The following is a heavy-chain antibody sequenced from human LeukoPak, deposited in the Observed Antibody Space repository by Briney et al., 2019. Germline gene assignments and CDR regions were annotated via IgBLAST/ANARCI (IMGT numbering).Heavy chain of an antibody. V-gene: IGHV3-23*01. Sequence: GGSLRLSCAASGFTFSSYAMSWVRQAPGKGLEGVSAISGSGGGTYYADSVKGRFTISRDNSKNTLYLQMNSLRAEDTAVYYCARGTRYCSSTSCYRYYYYYYMDVWGKGTTVTVSS. CDR1: GFTFSSYA. J-gene: IGHJ6*03. D-gene: IGHD2-2*01. CDR2: ISGSGGGT. CDR3: ARGTRYCSSTSCYRYYYYYYMDV.